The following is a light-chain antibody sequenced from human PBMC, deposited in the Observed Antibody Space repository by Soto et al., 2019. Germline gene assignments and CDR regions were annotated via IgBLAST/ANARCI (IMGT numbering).Light chain of an antibody. V-gene: IGKV3-15*01. Sequence: TLSESQMKRAALSFMCSQSVSIHLAWYQQKPGQAPRLLIYDTSTRATGIPARLSGSGSGTEFTLTICSLQSEDFAVYYCQQYSNWPPNTFGQGTRLEIK. CDR1: QSVSIH. J-gene: IGKJ5*01. CDR2: DTS. CDR3: QQYSNWPPNT.